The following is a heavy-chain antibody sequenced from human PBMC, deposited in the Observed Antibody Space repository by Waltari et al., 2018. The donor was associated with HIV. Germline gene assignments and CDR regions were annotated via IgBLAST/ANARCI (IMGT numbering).Heavy chain of an antibody. CDR1: GYTFTSYA. V-gene: IGHV1-3*01. J-gene: IGHJ6*02. CDR2: INAGNGNT. Sequence: QVQLVQSGAEVKKPGASVKVSCKASGYTFTSYAMHWVSQAPGQRLERMGWINAGNGNTKYSQKFQGRVTITRDTSASTAYMELSSLRSEYTAVYYCARVRSYGMDVWGQGTTVTVSS. CDR3: ARVRSYGMDV.